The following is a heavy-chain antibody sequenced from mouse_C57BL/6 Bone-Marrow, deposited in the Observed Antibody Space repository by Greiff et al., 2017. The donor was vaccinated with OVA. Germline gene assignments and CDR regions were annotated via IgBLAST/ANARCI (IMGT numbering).Heavy chain of an antibody. CDR2: IRSKSSNYAT. CDR3: VRDDGYYVDWYFDV. Sequence: EVQLVESGGGLVQPKGSLKLSCAASGFTFNTYAMHWVRQAPGKGLEWVARIRSKSSNYATYYADSVKDRFTISRDDSQSMLYLQMNNLKTEDTAMYYCVRDDGYYVDWYFDVWGTGTTVTVSS. D-gene: IGHD2-3*01. CDR1: GFTFNTYA. J-gene: IGHJ1*03. V-gene: IGHV10-3*01.